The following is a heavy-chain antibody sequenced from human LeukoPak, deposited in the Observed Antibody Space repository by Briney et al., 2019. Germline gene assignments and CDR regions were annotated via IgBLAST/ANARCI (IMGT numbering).Heavy chain of an antibody. D-gene: IGHD1-26*01. J-gene: IGHJ6*02. CDR1: GFTFSSAW. Sequence: PGGSLRLSCAASGFTFSSAWMTWVRQAPGKGLEWVGLIKSKTDGGTTDYAAPVKGRFTISRDDSKNTVYLQMNSLRAEDTAVYYCARCGTPNNYYYYGMDVWGQGTTVTVSS. CDR2: IKSKTDGGTT. V-gene: IGHV3-15*01. CDR3: ARCGTPNNYYYYGMDV.